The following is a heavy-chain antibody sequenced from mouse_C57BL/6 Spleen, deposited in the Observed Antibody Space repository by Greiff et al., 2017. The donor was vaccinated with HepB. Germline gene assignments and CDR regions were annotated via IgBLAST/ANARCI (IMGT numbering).Heavy chain of an antibody. J-gene: IGHJ2*01. V-gene: IGHV3-6*01. Sequence: EVQLQESGPGLVKPSQSLSLTCSVTGYSITSGYYWNWIRQFPGNKLEWMGYISYDGSNNYNPSLKNRISITRDTSKNQFFLKLNSVTTEDTATYYCAHYYGSSYENFDYWGQGTTLTVSS. CDR3: AHYYGSSYENFDY. CDR1: GYSITSGYY. CDR2: ISYDGSN. D-gene: IGHD1-1*01.